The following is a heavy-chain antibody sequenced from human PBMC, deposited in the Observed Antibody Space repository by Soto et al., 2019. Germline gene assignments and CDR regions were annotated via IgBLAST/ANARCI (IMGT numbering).Heavy chain of an antibody. CDR2: IYYSGST. V-gene: IGHV4-59*08. CDR1: GGSISRYY. CDR3: ARLVRYCSGGSCYFTRDAFDI. J-gene: IGHJ3*02. D-gene: IGHD2-15*01. Sequence: ETLSLTCSVSGGSISRYYWSWVRQPTGKGLEWIGYIYYSGSTNYNPSLKSRVTISVDTSKNQFSLKLSSVTAADTAVYYCARLVRYCSGGSCYFTRDAFDIWGQGTMVTVSS.